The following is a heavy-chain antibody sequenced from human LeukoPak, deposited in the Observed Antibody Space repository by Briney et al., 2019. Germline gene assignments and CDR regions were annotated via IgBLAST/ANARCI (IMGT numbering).Heavy chain of an antibody. CDR2: IIPILGIA. J-gene: IGHJ6*02. V-gene: IGHV1-69*04. D-gene: IGHD3-9*01. CDR1: GGTFSSYA. CDR3: ARDGLRYFDWPLYGMDV. Sequence: GASVKVSCKASGGTFSSYAFSWVRQAPGQGLEWMGRIIPILGIANYAQKFQGRVTITADKSTSTAYMELSSLRSEDTAVYYCARDGLRYFDWPLYGMDVWGQGTTVTVSS.